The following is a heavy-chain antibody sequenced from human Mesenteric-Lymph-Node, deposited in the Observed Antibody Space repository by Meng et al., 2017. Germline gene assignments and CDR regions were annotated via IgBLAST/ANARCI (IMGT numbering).Heavy chain of an antibody. V-gene: IGHV3-15*01. J-gene: IGHJ3*02. D-gene: IGHD2-8*02. CDR1: GFNFNDAW. CDR2: IKSKKNGATK. Sequence: GESLKISCAASGFNFNDAWMSWVRQAPGKGLEWVGRIKSKKNGATKDYAATVNGRFTISSDDSNNTLHLEMTSLKTEDTALYYCASAQIFDSTGWHDAFNMWGLGTMVTVSS. CDR3: ASAQIFDSTGWHDAFNM.